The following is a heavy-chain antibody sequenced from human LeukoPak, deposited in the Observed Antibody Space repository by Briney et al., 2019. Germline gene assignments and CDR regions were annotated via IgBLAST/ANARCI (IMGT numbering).Heavy chain of an antibody. CDR1: GGTFSSYA. J-gene: IGHJ4*02. V-gene: IGHV1-69*13. D-gene: IGHD6-6*01. CDR2: IIPIFGTA. CDR3: ARPQRRLAARHSSFIDY. Sequence: SVRVSCKASGGTFSSYAISWVRQSPGQGLEWMGGIIPIFGTANYAQKFQGRVTITADESTSTAYMELSSLRSEDTAVYYCARPQRRLAARHSSFIDYWGQGTLVTVSS.